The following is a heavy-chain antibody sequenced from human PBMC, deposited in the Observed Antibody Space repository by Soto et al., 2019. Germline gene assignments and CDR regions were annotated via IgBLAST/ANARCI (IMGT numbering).Heavy chain of an antibody. CDR1: GYSFTSYW. V-gene: IGHV5-51*01. CDR2: IYPGDSDT. CDR3: ARTAAAGKYYYGMDV. D-gene: IGHD6-13*01. Sequence: GESLKISCKGSGYSFTSYWIGWVRQMPGKGLEWMGIIYPGDSDTRYNPSFQGQVTISADKSIRTAYMQLSSLKASDTAMYYCARTAAAGKYYYGMDVWGQGT. J-gene: IGHJ6*02.